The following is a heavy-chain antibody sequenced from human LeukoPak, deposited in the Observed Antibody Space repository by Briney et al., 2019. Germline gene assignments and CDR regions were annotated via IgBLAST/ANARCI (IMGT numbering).Heavy chain of an antibody. Sequence: SETLSLTCAVYGGSFSGYYWSWIRQPPGKGLGWIGYIYYSGSTNYNPSLKSRVTISLDTSRNQFSLELTSVTAADTAVYYCAREGYSSSSGFGYWGQGTLVTVSS. J-gene: IGHJ4*02. CDR3: AREGYSSSSGFGY. CDR2: IYYSGST. D-gene: IGHD6-6*01. V-gene: IGHV4-34*11. CDR1: GGSFSGYY.